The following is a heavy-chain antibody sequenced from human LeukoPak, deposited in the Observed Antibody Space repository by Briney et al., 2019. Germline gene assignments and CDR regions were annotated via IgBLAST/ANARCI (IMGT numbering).Heavy chain of an antibody. CDR3: ALDGGEGLVPAAMPFDY. Sequence: ASVKVSCKASGYTFPSYGISWVRQAPGQGLEGVGWINTYNGKTNYAQKLQGRVTMTTDTSTSTAYMELRSLRSDDTAAYYCALDGGEGLVPAAMPFDYWGQGTLVTVSS. CDR2: INTYNGKT. D-gene: IGHD2-2*01. J-gene: IGHJ4*02. V-gene: IGHV1-18*01. CDR1: GYTFPSYG.